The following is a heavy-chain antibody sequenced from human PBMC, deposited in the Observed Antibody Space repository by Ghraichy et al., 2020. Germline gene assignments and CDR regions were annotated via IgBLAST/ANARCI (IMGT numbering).Heavy chain of an antibody. V-gene: IGHV3-13*01. Sequence: GGSLRLSCAASGFTFSSFDMHWVRQPIGKGLEWVSVIGTVGDTYYPGYVEGRFTISRENAKNSLFLQMNSLRAEDTAVYYCARGRSVTWTGWYYFGFRGQGILVTVSS. CDR3: ARGRSVTWTGWYYFGF. CDR2: IGTVGDT. D-gene: IGHD3/OR15-3a*01. J-gene: IGHJ4*02. CDR1: GFTFSSFD.